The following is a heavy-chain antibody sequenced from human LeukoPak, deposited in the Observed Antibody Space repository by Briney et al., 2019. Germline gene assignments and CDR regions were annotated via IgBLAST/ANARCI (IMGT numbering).Heavy chain of an antibody. D-gene: IGHD3-10*01. Sequence: GASVKVSCKASGYTFTSYGISWVRQAPGQGLEWMGWMNPNSGNTGYAQKFQGRVTITRNTSISTAYMELSSLRSEDTAVYYCARGFRPLYYYGSGSLNWFDPWGQGTLVTVSS. CDR2: MNPNSGNT. V-gene: IGHV1-8*03. CDR1: GYTFTSYG. J-gene: IGHJ5*02. CDR3: ARGFRPLYYYGSGSLNWFDP.